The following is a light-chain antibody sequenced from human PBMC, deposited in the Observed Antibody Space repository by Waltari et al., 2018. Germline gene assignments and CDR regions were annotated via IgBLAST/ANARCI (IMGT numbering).Light chain of an antibody. CDR2: LGS. J-gene: IGKJ2*01. Sequence: DILMTQSPLSLPVTPGEPASISCRSSQGLLHSNGYNYLDWYLQKPGQSPQVLLYLGSNRASGVPDRFSGSGSGTDFTLNISRVEAEDVGVYYCMQILQPARTFGQGTRLEIK. CDR3: MQILQPART. V-gene: IGKV2-28*01. CDR1: QGLLHSNGYNY.